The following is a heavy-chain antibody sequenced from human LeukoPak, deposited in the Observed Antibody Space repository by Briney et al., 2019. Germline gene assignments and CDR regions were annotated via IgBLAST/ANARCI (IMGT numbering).Heavy chain of an antibody. V-gene: IGHV3-23*01. CDR2: IRGSGGGT. Sequence: GGSLRLSCAASGFTFSSYAMSWVRQAPGKGLEWVSAIRGSGGGTYHADSVKGRFTISRDNSKNTLYLQMNSLRDEDAALYYCAKAGIGVVGYFDYWGQGTLVTVSS. CDR1: GFTFSSYA. J-gene: IGHJ4*02. CDR3: AKAGIGVVGYFDY. D-gene: IGHD6-19*01.